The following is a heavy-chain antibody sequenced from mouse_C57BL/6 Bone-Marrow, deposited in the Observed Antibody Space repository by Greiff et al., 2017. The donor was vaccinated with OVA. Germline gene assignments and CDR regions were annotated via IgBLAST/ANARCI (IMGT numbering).Heavy chain of an antibody. CDR3: AKTPAYYSNYEGYFDV. V-gene: IGHV2-5*01. Sequence: QVQLQQSGPGLVQPSQSLSITCTVSGFSLTSYGVHWVRQSPGKGLEWLGVIWRGGSTDYNAAFMSRLSITKDNSKSQVFFKMNSLQADDTAIYYCAKTPAYYSNYEGYFDVWGTGTTVTVSS. CDR2: IWRGGST. J-gene: IGHJ1*03. CDR1: GFSLTSYG. D-gene: IGHD2-5*01.